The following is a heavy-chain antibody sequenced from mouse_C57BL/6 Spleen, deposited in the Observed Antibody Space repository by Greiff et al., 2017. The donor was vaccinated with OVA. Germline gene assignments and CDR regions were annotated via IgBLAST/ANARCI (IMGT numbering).Heavy chain of an antibody. V-gene: IGHV7-1*01. CDR2: SRNKANDYTT. CDR3: AIDAGYYGSSRYFDV. J-gene: IGHJ1*03. CDR1: GFTFSDFY. D-gene: IGHD1-1*01. Sequence: EVKLVESGGGLVQSGRSLRLSCATSGFTFSDFYMEWVRQAPGKGLEWIAASRNKANDYTTEYSASVKGRFIVSRDTSQIFLYRQMNALRAEDTAIYYCAIDAGYYGSSRYFDVWGTGTTVTVSS.